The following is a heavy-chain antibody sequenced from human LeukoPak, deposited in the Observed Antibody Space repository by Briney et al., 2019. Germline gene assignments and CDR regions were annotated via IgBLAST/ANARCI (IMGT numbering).Heavy chain of an antibody. J-gene: IGHJ4*02. CDR1: EFTFSSYW. D-gene: IGHD3-22*01. CDR3: AREGYYYSRGYSIRFSY. V-gene: IGHV3-74*01. Sequence: QPGGSLRLSCEASEFTFSSYWMHWVPHAPGKGLVWVSRINSDGRTTIYADSVKGRFTISRDNAKNTLYLRMNSLRAEDRAVYYCAREGYYYSRGYSIRFSYWGQGTLVTVSS. CDR2: INSDGRTT.